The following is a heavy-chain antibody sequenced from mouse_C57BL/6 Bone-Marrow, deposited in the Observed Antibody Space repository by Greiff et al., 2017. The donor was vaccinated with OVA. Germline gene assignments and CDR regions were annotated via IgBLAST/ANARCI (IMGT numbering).Heavy chain of an antibody. J-gene: IGHJ3*01. D-gene: IGHD2-1*01. CDR1: GFTFSSYG. CDR3: ASHLPGGFAY. CDR2: ISSGGSYT. Sequence: EVMLVESGGDLVKPGGSLKLSCAASGFTFSSYGMSWVRQTPDKRLEWVATISSGGSYTYYPDSVKGRFTLSRDNAKNTLYLQMSSLKSEDTAMYYCASHLPGGFAYWGQGTLVTVSA. V-gene: IGHV5-6*01.